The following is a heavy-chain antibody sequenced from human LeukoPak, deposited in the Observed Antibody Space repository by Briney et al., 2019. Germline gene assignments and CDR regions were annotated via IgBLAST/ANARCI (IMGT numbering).Heavy chain of an antibody. CDR2: IYYSGST. J-gene: IGHJ6*03. CDR3: ARDVKGYCSGGSCYRYYYYYYMDV. V-gene: IGHV4-39*02. Sequence: PSETLSLTCTVSGGSISSSSYYWGWIRQPPGKGPEWIGSIYYSGSTYYNPSLKSRVTISVDTSKNQFSLKLSSVTAADTAVYYCARDVKGYCSGGSCYRYYYYYYMDVWGKGTTVTVSS. D-gene: IGHD2-15*01. CDR1: GGSISSSSYY.